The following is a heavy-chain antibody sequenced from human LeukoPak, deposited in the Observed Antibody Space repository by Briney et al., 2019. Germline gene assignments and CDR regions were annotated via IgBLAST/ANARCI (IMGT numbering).Heavy chain of an antibody. Sequence: AGGSLRLSCAASGFTFGSYGMHWVRQAPGKGLEWVAVIWYDGSNKYYADSVKGRFTISRDNSKNTLYLQMNSLRAEDTAVYYCARDVGYSYGYFDYWGREPWSPSPQ. J-gene: IGHJ4*02. CDR2: IWYDGSNK. CDR1: GFTFGSYG. CDR3: ARDVGYSYGYFDY. V-gene: IGHV3-33*01. D-gene: IGHD5-18*01.